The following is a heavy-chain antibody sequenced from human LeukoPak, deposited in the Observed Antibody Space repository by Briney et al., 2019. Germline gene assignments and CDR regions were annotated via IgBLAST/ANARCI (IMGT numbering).Heavy chain of an antibody. CDR3: ARSRYCTGGSCYIDY. CDR2: IKPDGSEK. V-gene: IGHV3-7*01. Sequence: PGGSPRLSCAASGFIFSNYWMTWVRQAPGKGLEGVANIKPDGSEKYYVDSVKGRFTISRDNAKNSLYVQMNSLRAEDTAVYFCARSRYCTGGSCYIDYWGQGTLVTVSS. CDR1: GFIFSNYW. J-gene: IGHJ4*02. D-gene: IGHD2-8*02.